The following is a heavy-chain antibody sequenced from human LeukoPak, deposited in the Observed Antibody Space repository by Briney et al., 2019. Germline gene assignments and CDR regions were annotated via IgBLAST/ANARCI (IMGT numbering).Heavy chain of an antibody. CDR1: GFTFSSYA. J-gene: IGHJ5*02. Sequence: PGGSLRLSCAASGFTFSSYAMHWVRQAPGKGLEWVAVISYDGSNKYYADSVKGRFTISRDNSKNTLYLQMNSLRAEDTAVYYCARGPGRRRHSNWLDPWGQGTLVTVSS. D-gene: IGHD1-1*01. CDR3: ARGPGRRRHSNWLDP. CDR2: ISYDGSNK. V-gene: IGHV3-30-3*01.